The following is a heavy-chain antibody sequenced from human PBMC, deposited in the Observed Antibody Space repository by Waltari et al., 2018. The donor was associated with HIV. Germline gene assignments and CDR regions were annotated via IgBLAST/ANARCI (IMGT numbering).Heavy chain of an antibody. CDR1: GFSFSSYS. CDR3: ARDRTRYYFDS. V-gene: IGHV3-48*01. J-gene: IGHJ4*02. Sequence: EVQLVESGGGLVQPGGSLRLSCTASGFSFSSYSLNWVRQAPGEGREWVSYISTSSSAIFYADSVKGRFTISRDTAKNSLYLQMNSLRAEDTAVYYCARDRTRYYFDSWGQGTLVTVSS. D-gene: IGHD6-6*01. CDR2: ISTSSSAI.